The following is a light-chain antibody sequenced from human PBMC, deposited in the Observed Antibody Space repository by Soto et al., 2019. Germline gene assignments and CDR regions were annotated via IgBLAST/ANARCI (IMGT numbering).Light chain of an antibody. V-gene: IGKV1-8*01. CDR3: QQYYSYPT. CDR2: AAS. CDR1: QGISSY. Sequence: AILITQSPSSVSASPGDRVTITCRASQGISSYLAWYQQKPGKAPKLLIYAASTLQSGVPSRFSGSGSGTDFTLTISCLQSEDFATYYCQQYYSYPTFGQGTRLAIK. J-gene: IGKJ5*01.